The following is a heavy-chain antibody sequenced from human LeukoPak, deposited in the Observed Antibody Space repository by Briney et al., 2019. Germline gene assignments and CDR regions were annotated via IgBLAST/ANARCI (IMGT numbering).Heavy chain of an antibody. Sequence: GGSLRLSCVASGXTFSDYYMSWIRQPPGKGLEWVPYISSSGSYAYYADSVKGRFAISRDNAKNSLFLQMNSLRVDDTAVYYCARDLGGDGYKQGGFDYWGQGTLVTVSS. J-gene: IGHJ4*02. D-gene: IGHD5-24*01. CDR3: ARDLGGDGYKQGGFDY. V-gene: IGHV3-11*05. CDR2: ISSSGSYA. CDR1: GXTFSDYY.